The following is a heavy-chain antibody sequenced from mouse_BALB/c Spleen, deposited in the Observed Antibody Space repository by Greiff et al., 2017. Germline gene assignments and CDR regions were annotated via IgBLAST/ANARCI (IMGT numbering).Heavy chain of an antibody. D-gene: IGHD3-1*01. J-gene: IGHJ4*01. CDR3: ARCTARATIYAMDY. CDR1: GFTFSSFG. CDR2: ISSGSSTI. V-gene: IGHV5-17*02. Sequence: EVQLVESGGGLVQPGGSRKLSCAASGFTFSSFGMHWVRQAPEKGLEWVAYISSGSSTIYYADTVKGRFTISRDNPKNTLFLQMTSLRSEDTAMYYCARCTARATIYAMDYWGQGTSVTVSS.